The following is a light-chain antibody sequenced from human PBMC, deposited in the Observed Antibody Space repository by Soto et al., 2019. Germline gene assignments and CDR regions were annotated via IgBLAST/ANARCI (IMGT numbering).Light chain of an antibody. CDR2: DND. V-gene: IGLV1-51*01. CDR3: ATWQSSRPGGWV. CDR1: SSNIGTNY. J-gene: IGLJ3*02. Sequence: QSVLTQPPSVSAAPGQKVTISCSGSSSNIGTNYVSWYQHLPGTAPKLLIYDNDKRPSGIPDRFSGSKSGTSATLGITGLQTGDEDDYYCATWQSSRPGGWVFGGGTKVTVL.